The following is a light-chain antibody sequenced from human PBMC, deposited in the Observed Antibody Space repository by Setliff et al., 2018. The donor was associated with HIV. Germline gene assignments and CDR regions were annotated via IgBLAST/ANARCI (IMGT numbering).Light chain of an antibody. CDR2: GNS. V-gene: IGLV1-40*01. CDR1: SSNFGAGYD. Sequence: QSVLTQPPPVSRAPGQRVTISCTGSSSNFGAGYDVHWYQQLPGTAPKLLIYGNSNRPSGVPDRFSGSKSGTSASLAITGLQAEDEADYYCQVWDSSSDHSYVFGTGTKVTVL. CDR3: QVWDSSSDHSYV. J-gene: IGLJ1*01.